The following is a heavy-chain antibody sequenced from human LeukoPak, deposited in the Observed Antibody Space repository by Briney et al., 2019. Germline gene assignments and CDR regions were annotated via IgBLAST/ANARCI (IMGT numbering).Heavy chain of an antibody. CDR3: ARVGSSSWYPNDY. Sequence: SVKVSCKASGGTFSSYAISWVRQAPGQGLEWMGGIIPIFGTANYAQKLQGRVTMTTDTSTSTAYMELRSLRSDDTAVYYCARVGSSSWYPNDYWGQGTLVTVSS. CDR2: IIPIFGTA. CDR1: GGTFSSYA. J-gene: IGHJ4*02. V-gene: IGHV1-69*05. D-gene: IGHD6-13*01.